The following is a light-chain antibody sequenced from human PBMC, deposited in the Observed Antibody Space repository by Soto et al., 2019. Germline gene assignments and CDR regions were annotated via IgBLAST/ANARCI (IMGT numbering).Light chain of an antibody. Sequence: IQLTQTPSSLSASVGDRVTITCRASQGISSFLAWYQQKPGKAPKLLIYAASSLQSGVPSRFSGSGVGTDFTLTIPSLLPQDFATYYCQQVESYPSTFGGGTKVEMK. CDR3: QQVESYPST. V-gene: IGKV1-9*01. CDR1: QGISSF. J-gene: IGKJ4*01. CDR2: AAS.